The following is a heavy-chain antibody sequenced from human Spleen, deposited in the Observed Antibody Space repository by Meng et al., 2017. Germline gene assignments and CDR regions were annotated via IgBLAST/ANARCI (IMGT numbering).Heavy chain of an antibody. CDR1: GGSFSGYY. V-gene: IGHV4-34*01. Sequence: SETLSLTCAVYGGSFSGYYWSWIRQPPGKGLEWIGEINHSGSTNYNPSLKSRVTISVDTSKNQFSLKLSSVTAADTAVYYCARDRTWTGYTDYWGQGTLVTVSS. J-gene: IGHJ4*02. D-gene: IGHD3/OR15-3a*01. CDR3: ARDRTWTGYTDY. CDR2: INHSGST.